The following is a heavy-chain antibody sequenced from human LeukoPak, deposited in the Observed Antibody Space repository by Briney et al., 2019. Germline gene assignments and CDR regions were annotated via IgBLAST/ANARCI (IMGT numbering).Heavy chain of an antibody. CDR3: AGDPGRGANWFDP. CDR2: IYTTGST. D-gene: IGHD5-24*01. J-gene: IGHJ5*02. Sequence: SETLSLTCSVSGDSISSYYWSWIRQPAGKGLEWIGRIYTTGSTSYNPSLKSRVTMSVDTSKNQFFLKLNSVTAADTAVYYCAGDPGRGANWFDPWGQGTLVTVSS. V-gene: IGHV4-4*07. CDR1: GDSISSYY.